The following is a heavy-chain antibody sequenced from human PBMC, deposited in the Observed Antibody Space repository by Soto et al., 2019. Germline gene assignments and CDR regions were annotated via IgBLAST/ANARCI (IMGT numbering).Heavy chain of an antibody. CDR1: GDTFNFYS. V-gene: IGHV1-69*04. CDR2: VNPIVSMS. J-gene: IGHJ5*02. D-gene: IGHD3-10*01. CDR3: ASAYGSGFSACCS. Sequence: QVQLVQSGAEVKRPGSSVKVSCKASGDTFNFYSINWVRQAPGLGLEWMGRVNPIVSMSNYAQRFQGRVTKTADKSTSTAYMELSGLRSEDTVIYYCASAYGSGFSACCSWGQGGLVTVS.